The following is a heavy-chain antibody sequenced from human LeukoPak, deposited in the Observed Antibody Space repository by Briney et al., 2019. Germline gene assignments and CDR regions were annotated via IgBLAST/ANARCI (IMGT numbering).Heavy chain of an antibody. Sequence: GSLRLSCAASGFTVSSNYMSWVRQAPGKGLEWVSVIYSGGSTYYADSVKGRFTISRDNSKNTLYLQMNSLRAEDTAVYYCARVPRGYYIIQFDYWGQGTLVTVSS. CDR1: GFTVSSNY. D-gene: IGHD3-3*01. CDR3: ARVPRGYYIIQFDY. CDR2: IYSGGST. V-gene: IGHV3-66*02. J-gene: IGHJ4*02.